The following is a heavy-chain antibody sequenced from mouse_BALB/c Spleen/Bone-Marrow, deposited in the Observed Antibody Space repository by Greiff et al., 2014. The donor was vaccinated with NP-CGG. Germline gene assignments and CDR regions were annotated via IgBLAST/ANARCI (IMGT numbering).Heavy chain of an antibody. CDR3: AFGNYDFDY. J-gene: IGHJ2*01. V-gene: IGHV1-80*01. D-gene: IGHD2-1*01. CDR1: GYAFSSYW. Sequence: VMLVESGAELVRPGSSVKVSCKASGYAFSSYWMNWVKQRPGQDLEWIGQIYPGDGDTNYSGKFKGKATLTADESSSTAYMQLSSLTSEDSAVYFCAFGNYDFDYWGQGTTLTVSS. CDR2: IYPGDGDT.